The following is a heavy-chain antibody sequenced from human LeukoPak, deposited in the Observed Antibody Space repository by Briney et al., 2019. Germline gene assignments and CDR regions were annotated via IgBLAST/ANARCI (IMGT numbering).Heavy chain of an antibody. V-gene: IGHV3-7*03. J-gene: IGHJ4*02. CDR2: IKQDGSEK. CDR3: ARDIPSIWYYFDY. D-gene: IGHD6-13*01. Sequence: GGTLRLSCAASGFTFRRYWMSWVSEARGKGLEWVANIKQDGSEKYYVDSVKGRFIISRDNAKNSLYLQMSSLRADDTAVYYCARDIPSIWYYFDYWGQGTLVTVSS. CDR1: GFTFRRYW.